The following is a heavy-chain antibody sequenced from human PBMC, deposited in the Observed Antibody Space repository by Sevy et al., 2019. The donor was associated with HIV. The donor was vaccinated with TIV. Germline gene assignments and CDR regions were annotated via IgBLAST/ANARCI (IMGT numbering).Heavy chain of an antibody. J-gene: IGHJ3*02. CDR2: IRYDGSNK. D-gene: IGHD6-19*01. CDR3: AKDWGIAVARGAFDI. Sequence: GGSLRLSCAASGFTFSSYGMHWVRRAPGKGLEWVAFIRYDGSNKYYADSVKGRFTISRDNSKNTLYLQMNSLRAEDTAVYYCAKDWGIAVARGAFDIWGQGTMVTVSS. CDR1: GFTFSSYG. V-gene: IGHV3-30*02.